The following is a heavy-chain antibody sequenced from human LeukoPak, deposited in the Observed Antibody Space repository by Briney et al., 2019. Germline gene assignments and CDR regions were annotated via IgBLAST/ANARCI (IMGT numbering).Heavy chain of an antibody. CDR2: IYHSGST. Sequence: SETLSLTCAVSGGSISSSNWWSWVRQPPGQGLEWIGEIYHSGSTNYNPSLKSRVTISVDKSKNQFSLKLSSVTAADTAVYYCARDPPRDYDSSGFFFDYGGQGTRVTVS. J-gene: IGHJ4*02. D-gene: IGHD3-22*01. CDR3: ARDPPRDYDSSGFFFDY. CDR1: GGSISSSNW. V-gene: IGHV4-4*02.